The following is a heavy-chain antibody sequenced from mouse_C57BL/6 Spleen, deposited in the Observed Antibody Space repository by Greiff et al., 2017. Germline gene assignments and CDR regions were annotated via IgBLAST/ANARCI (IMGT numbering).Heavy chain of an antibody. CDR1: GYAFSSSW. D-gene: IGHD2-5*01. Sequence: QVQLQQSGPELVKPGASVKISCKASGYAFSSSWMNWVKQRPGKGLEWIGRIYPGDGDTNYNGKFKGKATLTADKSSSTAYMQLSSLTSEDSAVYFCARDYSNYDYAMDYWCQGTSVTVSS. V-gene: IGHV1-82*01. J-gene: IGHJ4*01. CDR2: IYPGDGDT. CDR3: ARDYSNYDYAMDY.